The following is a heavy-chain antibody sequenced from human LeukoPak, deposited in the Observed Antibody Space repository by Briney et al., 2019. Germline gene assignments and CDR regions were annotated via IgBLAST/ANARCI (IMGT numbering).Heavy chain of an antibody. CDR2: IYPGDSDT. D-gene: IGHD6-13*01. V-gene: IGHV5-51*01. CDR3: ARQLAAGTGSAFDY. Sequence: GESLKISCKASGYSFTNYWIGWVRQMPGKGLEWMGVIYPGDSDTRYSPSFQGQVTISADKSIITAYLHWSSLKASDTAMYYCARQLAAGTGSAFDYWGQGTLVTVSS. J-gene: IGHJ4*02. CDR1: GYSFTNYW.